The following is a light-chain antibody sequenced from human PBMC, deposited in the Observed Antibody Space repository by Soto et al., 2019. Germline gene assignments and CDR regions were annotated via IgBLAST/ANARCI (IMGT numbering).Light chain of an antibody. J-gene: IGKJ5*01. CDR1: QSVSSNY. CDR3: QHYGRPPT. Sequence: EIVLTQSPATLSLSPGERATLSCRASQSVSSNYLAWFQHKPGQAPRLLIYGVSNRATGIPDRFSGSGSATDFTLTISRLEPEDFAVYYCQHYGRPPTFGQGTRLEI. V-gene: IGKV3-20*01. CDR2: GVS.